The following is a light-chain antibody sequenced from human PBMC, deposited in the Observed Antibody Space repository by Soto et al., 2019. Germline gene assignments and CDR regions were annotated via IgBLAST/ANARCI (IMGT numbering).Light chain of an antibody. CDR3: SSYADGKKHV. CDR1: SRDVGGYNF. CDR2: EVN. J-gene: IGLJ1*01. Sequence: QSALPQPPSASGSPGQSVTISCTGTSRDVGGYNFVSWYQQYPGKAPKLMIYEVNKRASGVPDRFSGSKSGNTASLTVSGLQAEGEADYYCSSYADGKKHVFGTGTKVTVL. V-gene: IGLV2-8*01.